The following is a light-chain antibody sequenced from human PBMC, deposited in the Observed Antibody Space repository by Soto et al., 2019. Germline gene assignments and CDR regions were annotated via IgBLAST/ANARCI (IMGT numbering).Light chain of an antibody. CDR1: HDISTF. CDR2: EAS. CDR3: QQLYTLPFT. V-gene: IGKV1-9*01. Sequence: DIQLTQSPSLLSASIGDRLTITCRASHDISTFLAWYQQKPGKAPKLLIYEASTLQSGVPSRFSGSGSGTEFTLTISGLLPEDFAAYHCQQLYTLPFTFGQGTRLEIK. J-gene: IGKJ5*01.